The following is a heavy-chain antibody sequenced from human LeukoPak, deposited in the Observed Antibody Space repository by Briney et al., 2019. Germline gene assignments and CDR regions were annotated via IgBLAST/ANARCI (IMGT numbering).Heavy chain of an antibody. Sequence: SETLSLTGTVSGGSISSYYWSWIRQRPGKGLEWIGYIYYSGSTNYNPSLKSRVTISVDTSKNQFSLKLSSVTAADTAVYYCAGVGASLIVDYWGQGTLVTVSS. V-gene: IGHV4-59*01. CDR2: IYYSGST. J-gene: IGHJ4*02. CDR3: AGVGASLIVDY. D-gene: IGHD1-26*01. CDR1: GGSISSYY.